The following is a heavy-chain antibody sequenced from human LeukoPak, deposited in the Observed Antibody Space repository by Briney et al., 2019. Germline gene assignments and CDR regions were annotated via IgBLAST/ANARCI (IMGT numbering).Heavy chain of an antibody. CDR3: ARDHSPIYDILTGYGLTSSYYFDY. CDR1: GYTFTGYY. V-gene: IGHV1-2*02. CDR2: INPNSGGT. J-gene: IGHJ4*02. Sequence: ASVKVSCKASGYTFTGYYMHWVRQAPGQGLEWMRWINPNSGGTNYAQKFQGRVTMTRDTSISTAYMELSRLRSDDTAVYYCARDHSPIYDILTGYGLTSSYYFDYWGQGTLVTVSS. D-gene: IGHD3-9*01.